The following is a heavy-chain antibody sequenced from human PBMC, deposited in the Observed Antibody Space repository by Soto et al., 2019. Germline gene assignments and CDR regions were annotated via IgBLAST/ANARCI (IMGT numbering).Heavy chain of an antibody. J-gene: IGHJ6*02. D-gene: IGHD4-17*01. V-gene: IGHV3-21*01. CDR1: GFTFSSYS. CDR3: ARRATVTTDLYYYYGMDV. Sequence: PGGSLRLSCAASGFTFSSYSMNWVRQAPGKGLEWVSSISSSSSYIYYADSVKGRFTISRDNAKNSLYLQMNSLRAEDTAVYYCARRATVTTDLYYYYGMDVWGQGTTVTV. CDR2: ISSSSSYI.